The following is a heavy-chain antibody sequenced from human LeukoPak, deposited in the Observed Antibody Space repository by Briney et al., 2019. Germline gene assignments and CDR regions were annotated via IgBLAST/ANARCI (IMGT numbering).Heavy chain of an antibody. CDR2: IKSKTDGGTT. D-gene: IGHD3-3*01. Sequence: PGGSLRLSCAASGFTFSNAWMSWVRQAPGKGLEWVGRIKSKTDGGTTDYAAPVKGRFTISRDDSKNTLYLQMNSLKTEDTAVYYCTTDIKVNFDYDFWSGSPLYAFDIWGQGTMVTVSS. CDR3: TTDIKVNFDYDFWSGSPLYAFDI. V-gene: IGHV3-15*01. J-gene: IGHJ3*02. CDR1: GFTFSNAW.